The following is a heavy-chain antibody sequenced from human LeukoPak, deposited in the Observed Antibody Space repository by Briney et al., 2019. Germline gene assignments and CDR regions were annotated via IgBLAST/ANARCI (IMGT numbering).Heavy chain of an antibody. Sequence: SETLSLTCAVYGGSFSGYYWSWIRQPPGKGLEWIGEINHSGGTNYNPSLKSRVTISVDTSKNQFSLKLSSVTAADTAVYYCARAYCSSTSCPPWGQGTMVTVSS. CDR2: INHSGGT. D-gene: IGHD2-2*01. V-gene: IGHV4-34*01. CDR1: GGSFSGYY. CDR3: ARAYCSSTSCPP. J-gene: IGHJ3*01.